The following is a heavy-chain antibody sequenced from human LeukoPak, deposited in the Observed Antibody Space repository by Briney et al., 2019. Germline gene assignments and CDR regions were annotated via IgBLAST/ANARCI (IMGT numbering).Heavy chain of an antibody. D-gene: IGHD6-13*01. CDR3: ARSRGSWSTFDY. V-gene: IGHV4-39*07. CDR1: GGSVSSSSYY. CDR2: IFSSGNT. J-gene: IGHJ4*02. Sequence: SETLSLTCTVSGGSVSSSSYYWGWIRQPPGKGLEWIGSIFSSGNTYDNPSLKSRVTISVDTSKNQFSLNLCSVTAADTAVYYCARSRGSWSTFDYWGQGTLVTVSS.